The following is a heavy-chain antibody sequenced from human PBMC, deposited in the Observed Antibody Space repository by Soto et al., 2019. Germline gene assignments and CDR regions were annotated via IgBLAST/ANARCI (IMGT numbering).Heavy chain of an antibody. CDR2: ITRNSDI. D-gene: IGHD2-21*02. CDR3: AREETAWPLAYGLDV. Sequence: GGSLRLSCAASGFTFSSYSMHWVRQAPGKGLEWVSAITRNSDIYYADSVKGRFTISRDNAQNSVSLQMDSLRAEDTAVYYCAREETAWPLAYGLDVWGQGTAVTVSS. V-gene: IGHV3-21*01. CDR1: GFTFSSYS. J-gene: IGHJ6*02.